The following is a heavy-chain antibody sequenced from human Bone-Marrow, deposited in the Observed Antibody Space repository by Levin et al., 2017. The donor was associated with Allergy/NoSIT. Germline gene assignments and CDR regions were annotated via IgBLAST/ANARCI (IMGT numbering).Heavy chain of an antibody. J-gene: IGHJ6*03. D-gene: IGHD3-9*01. V-gene: IGHV3-30*18. CDR2: ISASTNNR. CDR1: GFSFGRYA. Sequence: GESLKISCAASGFSFGRYAMHWVRPAPGKGLEWVAVISASTNNRYYADSVKGRFTISRENSRNTLYLQMNSLSAEDTAVYYCAKQGGSLTGYDYYFRDVWGSGTSVTVSS. CDR3: AKQGGSLTGYDYYFRDV.